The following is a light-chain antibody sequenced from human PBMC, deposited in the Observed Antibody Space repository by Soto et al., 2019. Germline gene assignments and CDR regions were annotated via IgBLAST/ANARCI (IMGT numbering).Light chain of an antibody. J-gene: IGLJ1*01. Sequence: QSALTQPPSVSGSPGQSVAISCTGTSSDVGNSNGVSWYHQPPGTAPELMIYDVNNRPSGVPDRFSGSKSGNTASLTISGLQAEDEGDYYCSSYTSSSTYVFGTGTRSPS. V-gene: IGLV2-18*02. CDR1: SSDVGNSNG. CDR2: DVN. CDR3: SSYTSSSTYV.